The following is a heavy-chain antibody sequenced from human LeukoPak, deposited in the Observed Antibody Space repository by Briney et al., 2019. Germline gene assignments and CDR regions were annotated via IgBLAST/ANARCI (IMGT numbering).Heavy chain of an antibody. D-gene: IGHD1-1*01. J-gene: IGHJ4*02. CDR2: FSAYNGNT. CDR1: GYTFSYFG. Sequence: ASVRVSCKASGYTFSYFGLNWVRQAPGQGLEWMGWFSAYNGNTNYAQKSEGRLSLTTDTATSTVYMELRNLTSDDTAVYFCARGLDAASGLANFDYWGQGTLTTVSS. CDR3: ARGLDAASGLANFDY. V-gene: IGHV1-18*01.